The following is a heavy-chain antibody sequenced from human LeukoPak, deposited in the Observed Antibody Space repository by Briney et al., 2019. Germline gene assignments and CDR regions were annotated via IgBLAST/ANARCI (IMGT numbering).Heavy chain of an antibody. D-gene: IGHD3-3*01. Sequence: SVNVSCKASGGSLSDSAVFWVRQAPRHGLEWMGKIIVSLGITDYAQKFQDRVTITADKTTSTAYMELSSLRSDDTAVYYCARESVRFGVVKEGDLWGQGTLVSVSS. CDR3: ARESVRFGVVKEGDL. V-gene: IGHV1-69*04. CDR2: IIVSLGIT. J-gene: IGHJ5*02. CDR1: GGSLSDSA.